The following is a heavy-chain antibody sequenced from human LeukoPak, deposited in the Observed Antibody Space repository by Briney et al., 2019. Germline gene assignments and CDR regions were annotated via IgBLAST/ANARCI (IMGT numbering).Heavy chain of an antibody. Sequence: ASVKVSCKASGGTFSSYAISWVRQAPGQGLEWMGGITPIFGTANYAQKFQGRVTITADESTSTAYMELSSLRSEDTAVYYCAREGRYCSSTSCYLDYWGQGTLVTVSS. CDR1: GGTFSSYA. J-gene: IGHJ4*02. CDR2: ITPIFGTA. V-gene: IGHV1-69*13. D-gene: IGHD2-2*01. CDR3: AREGRYCSSTSCYLDY.